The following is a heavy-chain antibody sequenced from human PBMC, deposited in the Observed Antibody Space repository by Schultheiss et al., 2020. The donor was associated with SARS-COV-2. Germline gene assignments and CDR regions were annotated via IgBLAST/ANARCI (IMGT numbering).Heavy chain of an antibody. D-gene: IGHD1-7*01. CDR1: GYSVSSGSHY. J-gene: IGHJ4*02. CDR3: ARSNYCTWCGFDY. Sequence: SETLSLTCSVSGYSVSSGSHYWGWIRQPPGKGVEWIGNFFHSGSTNYNPSLKSRVTISIDTSKNQFSLKLSSVTAADTAVYYCARSNYCTWCGFDYWGQGALVTVSS. CDR2: FFHSGST. V-gene: IGHV4-61*01.